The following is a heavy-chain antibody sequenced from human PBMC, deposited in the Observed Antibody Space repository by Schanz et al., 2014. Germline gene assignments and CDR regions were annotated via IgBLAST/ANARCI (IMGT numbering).Heavy chain of an antibody. D-gene: IGHD2-8*02. J-gene: IGHJ4*02. Sequence: EVQLVESGGGLVQPGGSLRLSCVASGFTFSNYWMTWVRQAPGKGLEWVSLISDSGDTAYYADSVKGRFTISRDNFKGALYLQMSSLRAEDTAVYYCAKSLESCPGGRCSRGYFDYWGQGTLXTVSS. CDR1: GFTFSNYW. CDR2: ISDSGDTA. V-gene: IGHV3-23*04. CDR3: AKSLESCPGGRCSRGYFDY.